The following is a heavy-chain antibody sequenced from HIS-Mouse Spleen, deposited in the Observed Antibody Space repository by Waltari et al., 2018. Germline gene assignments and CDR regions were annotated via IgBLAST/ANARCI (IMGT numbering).Heavy chain of an antibody. Sequence: QLQLQESGPGLVKPSETLSPTCTVSVGSISSSSYYWRWIRQPPGTGLEWFGSIYYSGSTYYNPSLKSRVTISVDTSKNQFSLKLSSVTAADTAVYYCAREIPYSSSWYDWYFDLWGRGTLVTVSS. D-gene: IGHD6-13*01. CDR2: IYYSGST. V-gene: IGHV4-39*07. CDR3: AREIPYSSSWYDWYFDL. CDR1: VGSISSSSYY. J-gene: IGHJ2*01.